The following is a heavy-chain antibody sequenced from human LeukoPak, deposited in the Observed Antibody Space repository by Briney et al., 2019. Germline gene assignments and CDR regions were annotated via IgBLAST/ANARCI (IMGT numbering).Heavy chain of an antibody. J-gene: IGHJ4*02. CDR2: VSYSGST. D-gene: IGHD2-15*01. Sequence: SETLSLTCTVSGGSISSYYWSWIRQPPGKGLEWIGYVSYSGSTNYNSTLTSRVTISVDTSKNQFSLKLSSVTAADTAVYYCARGYCSGGTCYRTFFDYWGQGTLVTVSS. CDR1: GGSISSYY. V-gene: IGHV4-59*01. CDR3: ARGYCSGGTCYRTFFDY.